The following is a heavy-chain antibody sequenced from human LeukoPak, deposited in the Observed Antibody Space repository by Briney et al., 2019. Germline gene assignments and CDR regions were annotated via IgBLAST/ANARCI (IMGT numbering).Heavy chain of an antibody. CDR1: GYTFTSYD. J-gene: IGHJ4*02. D-gene: IGHD3-3*01. CDR3: ARGERITIFGGLDY. CDR2: MNPNSGNT. V-gene: IGHV1-8*01. Sequence: ASVKVSCKASGYTFTSYDINWVRQATGQGLEWMGWMNPNSGNTGYAQKFQGRVTMTRNTSISTVFMELSGLRSEDTALYYCARGERITIFGGLDYWGQGTLVTVSS.